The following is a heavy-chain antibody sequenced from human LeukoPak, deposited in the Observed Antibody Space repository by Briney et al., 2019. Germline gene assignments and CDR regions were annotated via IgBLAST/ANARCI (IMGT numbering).Heavy chain of an antibody. J-gene: IGHJ3*02. CDR2: IGVSGGST. CDR3: ARGSLGYCSGASCYANAFDI. CDR1: GFTFSSYA. V-gene: IGHV3-23*01. D-gene: IGHD2-15*01. Sequence: GGSLRLSCVASGFTFSSYAMSWVRQAPGKGLEWVSTIGVSGGSTNYADSLKGRFTISRDNSKNTLYLQMNSLRAEDTAVYYCARGSLGYCSGASCYANAFDIWGQGAMVTVSS.